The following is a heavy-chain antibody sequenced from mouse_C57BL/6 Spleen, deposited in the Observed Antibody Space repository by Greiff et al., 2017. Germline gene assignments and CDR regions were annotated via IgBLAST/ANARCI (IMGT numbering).Heavy chain of an antibody. CDR3: SSAYGYDEGYFAY. J-gene: IGHJ2*01. V-gene: IGHV5-16*01. CDR1: GFTFSDYY. CDR2: INYDGSST. D-gene: IGHD2-2*01. Sequence: EVKLMESEGGLVQPGSSMKLSCTASGFTFSDYYMAWVRQVPEKGLEWVANINYDGSSTYYLDSLKSRFIISRDNAKNILYLQMSSLKSEDTATYYCSSAYGYDEGYFAYWGQGTMLTVSS.